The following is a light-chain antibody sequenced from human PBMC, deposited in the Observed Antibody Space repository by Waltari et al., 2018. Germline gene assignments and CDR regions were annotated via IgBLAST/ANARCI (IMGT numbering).Light chain of an antibody. CDR3: QHRTTWPASLT. CDR1: QSISKS. CDR2: DTS. J-gene: IGKJ4*01. Sequence: IVLTQFPATLALSPGERATLSCRASQSISKSLAWCQQIPGQAPRLLIYDTSKRATVIPARFSGSGSGTDFTLTISSLEAEDFAVYYCQHRTTWPASLTFGGGTRVEVK. V-gene: IGKV3-11*01.